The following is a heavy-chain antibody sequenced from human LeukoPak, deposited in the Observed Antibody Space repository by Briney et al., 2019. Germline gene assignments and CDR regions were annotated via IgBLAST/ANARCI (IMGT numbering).Heavy chain of an antibody. J-gene: IGHJ3*01. Sequence: SETLSLTCTVSGASISSYSWGWIRQPAGKGLEWIGRIYSSGSTNYNPSLKSRVTMSADTSKNHFSLKLSSVTAADTAVYHCARDPAPDAFDVWGQGTMVTVSS. CDR2: IYSSGST. CDR3: ARDPAPDAFDV. CDR1: GASISSYS. V-gene: IGHV4-4*07.